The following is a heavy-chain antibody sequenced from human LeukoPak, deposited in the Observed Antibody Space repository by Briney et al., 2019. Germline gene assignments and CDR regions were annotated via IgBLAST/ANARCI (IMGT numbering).Heavy chain of an antibody. J-gene: IGHJ4*02. Sequence: TGGSLRLSCAASGFTFSSYWMSWVRQAPGKGLEWVANIKQDGSEKYYVDSVKGRFTISRDNAKNSLYLQMNSLRAEDTAVYYWARDPGYSYGYDFDYWGQGTLVTVSS. V-gene: IGHV3-7*01. CDR1: GFTFSSYW. D-gene: IGHD5-18*01. CDR2: IKQDGSEK. CDR3: ARDPGYSYGYDFDY.